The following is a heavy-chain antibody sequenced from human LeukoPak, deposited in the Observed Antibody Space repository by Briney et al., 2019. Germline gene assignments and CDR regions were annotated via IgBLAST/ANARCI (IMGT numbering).Heavy chain of an antibody. CDR2: INHSGST. V-gene: IGHV4-34*01. Sequence: PSETLSLTCAVSGGSFSGYYWSWIRQPPGKGLEWIGEINHSGSTNYNPSLKSRVTISVDTSKNQFSLKLSSVTAADTAVYYCARGILGYCSGGSCYSFPHWGQGTLVTVSS. CDR1: GGSFSGYY. J-gene: IGHJ1*01. D-gene: IGHD2-15*01. CDR3: ARGILGYCSGGSCYSFPH.